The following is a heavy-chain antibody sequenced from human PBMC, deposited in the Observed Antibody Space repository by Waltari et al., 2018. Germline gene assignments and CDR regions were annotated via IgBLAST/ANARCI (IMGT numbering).Heavy chain of an antibody. V-gene: IGHV3-7*01. J-gene: IGHJ6*02. CDR2: IKQDGSEK. Sequence: EVQLVESGGGLVQPGGSLRLSCAASGFTFSSYWMGWVRQAPGKGLEWVGNIKQDGSEKYDVDSVKGRFTISRDNAKNSLYLQMNSLRAEDTAVYYCARDEEATTIYYYYYGMDVWGQGTTVTVSS. CDR3: ARDEEATTIYYYYYGMDV. CDR1: GFTFSSYW. D-gene: IGHD5-12*01.